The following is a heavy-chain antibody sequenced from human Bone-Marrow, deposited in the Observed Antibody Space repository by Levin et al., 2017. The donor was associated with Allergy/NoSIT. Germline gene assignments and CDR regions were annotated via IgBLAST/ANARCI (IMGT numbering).Heavy chain of an antibody. D-gene: IGHD6-13*01. J-gene: IGHJ4*02. CDR1: GFSLSTTGVG. Sequence: SGPTLVKPTQTLTLTCTFSGFSLSTTGVGVGWIRQPPGEALEWLTLIYWDDDKRYSPSLKSRLTITKDASKNQVVLTMTNMKPVDTATYYSAAQLSSYGHCWGQGTLVTVSS. V-gene: IGHV2-5*02. CDR3: AAQLSSYGHC. CDR2: IYWDDDK.